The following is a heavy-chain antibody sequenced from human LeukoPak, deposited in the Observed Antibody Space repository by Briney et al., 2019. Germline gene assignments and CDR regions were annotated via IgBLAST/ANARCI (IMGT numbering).Heavy chain of an antibody. CDR3: AREGYYDSSGYGYNWFDP. Sequence: SQTLSLTCAISGDSVSSNSAAWNWIRQSPSRGLEWLGRTYYRSKWYNDYAVSVKSRITINPDTSKNQFSLQLNSVTPEDTAVYYCAREGYYDSSGYGYNWFDPWGQGTLVTVSS. D-gene: IGHD3-22*01. CDR2: TYYRSKWYN. J-gene: IGHJ5*02. V-gene: IGHV6-1*01. CDR1: GDSVSSNSAA.